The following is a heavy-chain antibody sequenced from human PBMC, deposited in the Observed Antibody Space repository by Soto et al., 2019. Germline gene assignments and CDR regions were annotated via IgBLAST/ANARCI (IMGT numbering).Heavy chain of an antibody. J-gene: IGHJ6*02. Sequence: QVQLVQSGAEVKRAGASVKVSCKASGYTFSSYGLSWVRQAPGQGLEWMGWISDYNGNTYYAQKFQGRVIMTTDTATRTDYMELRSLRSDDTAVYFCAREGYYSGSGTYSPPRYYGMDVWGQGTTVTVSS. V-gene: IGHV1-18*01. CDR2: ISDYNGNT. D-gene: IGHD3-10*01. CDR1: GYTFSSYG. CDR3: AREGYYSGSGTYSPPRYYGMDV.